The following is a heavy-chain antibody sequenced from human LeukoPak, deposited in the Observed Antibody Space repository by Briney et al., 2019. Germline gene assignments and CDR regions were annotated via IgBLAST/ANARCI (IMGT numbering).Heavy chain of an antibody. CDR3: AKGKDYYDSSGYLWFDP. Sequence: GGSLRLSCAASGFTFDDYAMHWVRQAPGKGLEWVSGISWNSGSIGYADSVKGRFTISRDNAKNSLYLQMNSLRAEDTGLYYCAKGKDYYDSSGYLWFDPWGQGTLVTVSS. V-gene: IGHV3-9*01. J-gene: IGHJ5*02. CDR1: GFTFDDYA. D-gene: IGHD3-22*01. CDR2: ISWNSGSI.